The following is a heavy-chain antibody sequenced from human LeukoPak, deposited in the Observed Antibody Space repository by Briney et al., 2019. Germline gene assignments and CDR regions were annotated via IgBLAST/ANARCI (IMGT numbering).Heavy chain of an antibody. J-gene: IGHJ4*02. CDR1: GCTFTSYD. Sequence: ASVKVSCKASGCTFTSYDINWVRQATGQGLEWMGWMNPNSGNTGYAQKFQGRVTMTRNTSISTAYMELSSLRSEDTAVYYCARLGVGARSLRNWGQGTLVTVSS. V-gene: IGHV1-8*01. CDR2: MNPNSGNT. D-gene: IGHD1-26*01. CDR3: ARLGVGARSLRN.